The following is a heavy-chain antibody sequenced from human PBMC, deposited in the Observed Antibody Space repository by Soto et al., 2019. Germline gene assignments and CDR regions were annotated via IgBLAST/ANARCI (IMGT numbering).Heavy chain of an antibody. CDR2: IIPILGVV. CDR3: ARGFAVVPAPDTGLNWFDP. Sequence: QVQLVQSGAEVKKPGSSVNVSCKASGGTFSTYSIGWVRQAPGQGLEWMGRIIPILGVVDYAEKFQDRVTITAERSTNTAYMGLSSLRSDDTAVYYCARGFAVVPAPDTGLNWFDPWGQGPLVTVSS. D-gene: IGHD2-2*01. CDR1: GGTFSTYS. J-gene: IGHJ5*02. V-gene: IGHV1-69*02.